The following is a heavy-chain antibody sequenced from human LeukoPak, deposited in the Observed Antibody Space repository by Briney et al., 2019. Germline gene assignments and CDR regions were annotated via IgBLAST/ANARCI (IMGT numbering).Heavy chain of an antibody. CDR3: ARDSAGPIDY. CDR1: GFTFSSYS. V-gene: IGHV3-21*01. Sequence: PAGSLRLSCAASGFTFSSYSMNWVRQAPGKGLEWVSSISGSSSYIYYADSVKGRFTISRDNAKNSLYLQMNSLRAEDTAVYYCARDSAGPIDYWGQRTLATVSS. J-gene: IGHJ4*02. CDR2: ISGSSSYI.